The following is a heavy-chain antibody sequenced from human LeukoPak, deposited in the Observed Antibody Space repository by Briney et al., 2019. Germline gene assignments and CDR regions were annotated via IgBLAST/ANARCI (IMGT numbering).Heavy chain of an antibody. Sequence: GGSLRLSCAASGFTFSSYWMHWVRQAPGKGLVWVSRINSGGSSTSYADSVKGRFTISRDNAKNTLYLQMNSLRAEDTAVYYCATVDCSGGSCYSGMDVWGQGTTVTVSS. J-gene: IGHJ6*02. CDR3: ATVDCSGGSCYSGMDV. CDR1: GFTFSSYW. D-gene: IGHD2-15*01. CDR2: INSGGSST. V-gene: IGHV3-74*01.